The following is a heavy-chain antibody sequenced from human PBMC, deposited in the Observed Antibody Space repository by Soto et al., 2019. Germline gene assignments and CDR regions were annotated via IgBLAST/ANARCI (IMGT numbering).Heavy chain of an antibody. V-gene: IGHV3-21*06. Sequence: GSLRLSCAASGFTFASYTMNWVRQAPGKGLEWVSSISSSSDYIYYADSMKGRVTISRDNAKNSLFLDMNSLTGEDTAVYYCARARVYATGPLDFWGQGTLVTVSS. CDR1: GFTFASYT. CDR3: ARARVYATGPLDF. CDR2: ISSSSDYI. D-gene: IGHD6-13*01. J-gene: IGHJ4*02.